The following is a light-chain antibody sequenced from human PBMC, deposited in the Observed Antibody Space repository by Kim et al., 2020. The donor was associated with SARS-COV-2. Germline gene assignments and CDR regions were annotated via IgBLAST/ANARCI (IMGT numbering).Light chain of an antibody. Sequence: DIQMTQSPSSLSASVGDRVTITCRTTQSISSHLNWYQQKPGRAPKLLISAASTLQGGVPSRFSGSGSETDFTLAISSLQPEDFATYFCQQSYITPFAFGPGTKVDIK. J-gene: IGKJ3*01. V-gene: IGKV1-39*01. CDR3: QQSYITPFA. CDR1: QSISSH. CDR2: AAS.